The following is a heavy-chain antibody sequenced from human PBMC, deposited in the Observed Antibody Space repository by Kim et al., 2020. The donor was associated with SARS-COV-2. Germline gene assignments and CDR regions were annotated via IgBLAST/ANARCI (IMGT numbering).Heavy chain of an antibody. CDR1: GGSISSYY. V-gene: IGHV4-59*08. J-gene: IGHJ3*02. D-gene: IGHD3-22*01. CDR2: IDYSGST. CDR3: ARSPASRLSITMIVVVTPDAFDI. Sequence: SETLSLTCTVSGGSISSYYWSWIRQPPGKGLEGIGYIDYSGSTNYNPSLKSRVTISVDTSKNQFSLKLSSVTAADTAVYYCARSPASRLSITMIVVVTPDAFDIWGQGTMVTVSS.